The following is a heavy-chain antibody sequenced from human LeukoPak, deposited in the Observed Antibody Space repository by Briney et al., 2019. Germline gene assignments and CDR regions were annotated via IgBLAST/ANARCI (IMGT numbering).Heavy chain of an antibody. D-gene: IGHD1-26*01. CDR2: IYYSGST. Sequence: SETLSLTCTVSGGSVSSSSYYWGWIRQPPGKGLEWIGSIYYSGSTYYNLSLKSRVTISVDTSKNQFSLKLSSVTAADTAVYYCARQSGSYYPHYFDYWGQGTLVTVSS. CDR1: GGSVSSSSYY. J-gene: IGHJ4*02. CDR3: ARQSGSYYPHYFDY. V-gene: IGHV4-39*01.